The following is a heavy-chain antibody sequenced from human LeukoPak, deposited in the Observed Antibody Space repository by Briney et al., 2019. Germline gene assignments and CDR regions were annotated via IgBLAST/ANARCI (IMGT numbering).Heavy chain of an antibody. J-gene: IGHJ6*03. CDR2: IRSKRYGGAT. V-gene: IGHV3-49*04. CDR3: SRDNLYCNSASCTDYYYYYMGV. Sequence: PGGSLRLSCAGAGFTFGDYAVSWVRQAPGKGLEWVGFIRSKRYGGATGYATSFKGRFTISRDDSKSIAYLQVNSLVTEDSAVYYCSRDNLYCNSASCTDYYYYYMGVWGKGTTVTVSS. CDR1: GFTFGDYA. D-gene: IGHD2/OR15-2a*01.